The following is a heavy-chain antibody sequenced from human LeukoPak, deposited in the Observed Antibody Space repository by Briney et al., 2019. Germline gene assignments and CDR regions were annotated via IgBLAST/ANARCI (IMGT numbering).Heavy chain of an antibody. CDR2: ISGSGGST. J-gene: IGHJ6*02. D-gene: IGHD6-19*01. CDR1: GFTFSSYA. Sequence: GGSLRLSCAASGFTFSSYAMSWVRQAPGKGLEWVSAISGSGGSTYYADSVKGRFTISRDNSKNTLYPQMNSLRAEDTAVYYCAKGDSSGWQYYYYGMDVWGQGTTVTVSS. V-gene: IGHV3-23*01. CDR3: AKGDSSGWQYYYYGMDV.